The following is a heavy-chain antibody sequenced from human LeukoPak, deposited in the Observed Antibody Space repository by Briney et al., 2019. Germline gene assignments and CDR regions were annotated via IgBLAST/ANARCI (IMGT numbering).Heavy chain of an antibody. V-gene: IGHV4-34*01. J-gene: IGHJ4*02. Sequence: SETLSLTCAVYGGSFSGYYWSWIRQPPGKGLEWIGEINHSGSTNYNPSLKSRVTISVDTSKNQFSLKLSSVTAADTAVYYCARASSGSRVSFFDYWGQGTLVTVSS. CDR2: INHSGST. CDR1: GGSFSGYY. D-gene: IGHD3-16*02. CDR3: ARASSGSRVSFFDY.